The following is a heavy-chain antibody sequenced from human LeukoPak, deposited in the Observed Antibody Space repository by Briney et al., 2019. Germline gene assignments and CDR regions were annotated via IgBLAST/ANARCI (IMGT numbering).Heavy chain of an antibody. Sequence: GGSLRLSCAASGFIFTTYTMNWVRQAPGKGLEWVSSITGSGGSTNYPDSVKGRSTVSRDNFKNTLYLQMNSLRVEDTAVYYCAKGIPSWGSAFDYWGQGILVTVSS. CDR3: AKGIPSWGSAFDY. D-gene: IGHD7-27*01. V-gene: IGHV3-23*01. J-gene: IGHJ4*02. CDR1: GFIFTTYT. CDR2: ITGSGGST.